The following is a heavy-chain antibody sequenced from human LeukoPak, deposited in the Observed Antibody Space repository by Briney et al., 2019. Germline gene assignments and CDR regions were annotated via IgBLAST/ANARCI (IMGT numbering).Heavy chain of an antibody. CDR2: IYYSGST. J-gene: IGHJ5*02. V-gene: IGHV4-30-4*01. D-gene: IGHD4-17*01. CDR1: GGSISSGDYY. CDR3: ARGPHIHDYGVPSWFDP. Sequence: SQTLSLTCTVSGGSISSGDYYWSWIRQPPGKGLEWIGYIYYSGSTYYNPSLKSRVTISVDTSKNQFSLKLSSVTAADTAVYYCARGPHIHDYGVPSWFDPWGQGTLVTVSS.